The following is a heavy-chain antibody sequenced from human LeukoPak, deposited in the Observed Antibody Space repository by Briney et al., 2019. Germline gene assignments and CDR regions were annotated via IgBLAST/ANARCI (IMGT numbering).Heavy chain of an antibody. D-gene: IGHD3-16*01. CDR3: ARGHYGLDY. Sequence: PGGSLRLSCAGSGFTFSDHYLSWLRQAPGKGREGVSYIWNSGSTIYYADSVMGRFTISRDNAKNSVYLQMNSLRAEDTAVYYCARGHYGLDYWGQGTMVTVSS. CDR1: GFTFSDHY. J-gene: IGHJ4*02. V-gene: IGHV3-11*01. CDR2: IWNSGSTI.